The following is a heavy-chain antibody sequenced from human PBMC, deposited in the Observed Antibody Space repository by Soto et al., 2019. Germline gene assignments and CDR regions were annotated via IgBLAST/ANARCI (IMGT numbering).Heavy chain of an antibody. CDR3: ARGPPLL. Sequence: SETLSLTCTVSGGSISRGGYYWSWIRQHPGKGMEWIGSIYYSGSTYYNPSLKSRVTISVDTSKNQFSLKLSSVTAADTAVYYCARGPPLLWGQGTLVTVSS. CDR2: IYYSGST. CDR1: GGSISRGGYY. J-gene: IGHJ4*02. V-gene: IGHV4-31*02.